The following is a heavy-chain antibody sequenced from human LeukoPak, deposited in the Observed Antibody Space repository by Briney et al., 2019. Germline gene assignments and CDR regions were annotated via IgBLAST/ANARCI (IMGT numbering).Heavy chain of an antibody. V-gene: IGHV4-61*08. CDR1: GGSISSGGYS. CDR2: IYYSGST. J-gene: IGHJ4*02. Sequence: NPSETLSLTCAVSGGSISSGGYSWSWIRQPPGKGLEWIGYIYYSGSTNYNPSLKSRVTISVDTSKNQFSLKLSSVTAADTAVYYCARGEYYFDYWGQGTLVTVSS. D-gene: IGHD2/OR15-2a*01. CDR3: ARGEYYFDY.